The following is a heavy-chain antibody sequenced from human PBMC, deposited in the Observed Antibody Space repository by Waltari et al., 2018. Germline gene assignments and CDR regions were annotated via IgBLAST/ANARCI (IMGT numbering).Heavy chain of an antibody. CDR2: IYYSGST. J-gene: IGHJ4*02. Sequence: QVQLQESGPGLVKPSETLSLTCTVSGGSISSYYWSWIRQPPGKGLEWIGYIYYSGSTNYNPSLKSRVTISVDTSKNQFSLKLSSVTAADTAVYYCARDYHYYDSSGVLDYWGQGTLVTVSS. CDR1: GGSISSYY. D-gene: IGHD3-22*01. V-gene: IGHV4-59*01. CDR3: ARDYHYYDSSGVLDY.